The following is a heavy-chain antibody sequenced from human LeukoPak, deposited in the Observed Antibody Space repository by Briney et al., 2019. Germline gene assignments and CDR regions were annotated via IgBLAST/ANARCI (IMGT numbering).Heavy chain of an antibody. J-gene: IGHJ4*02. Sequence: ASVTVSCKASGYTFTNYDINWVRQATGQGLEWMGWMNPNRGNTGCAQKFQGRVTMTRNTSISTAYMELSSLRSEDTAVFYCARGRRPYSGSYYDFDYWGQGTLVTVSS. CDR2: MNPNRGNT. D-gene: IGHD1-26*01. CDR3: ARGRRPYSGSYYDFDY. CDR1: GYTFTNYD. V-gene: IGHV1-8*02.